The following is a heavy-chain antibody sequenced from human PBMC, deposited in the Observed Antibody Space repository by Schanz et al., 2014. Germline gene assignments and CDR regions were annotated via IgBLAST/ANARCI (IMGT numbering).Heavy chain of an antibody. Sequence: VQLVESGGDLVKPGGSLRLSCVASGFAFSSHDMHWVRQVTGKGLQWVSAIHSTGETYYPDSVQGRFTISRENTKNSLYLQMTNLRAGDTAIYYCARVVRYSGYVRHWFFDLWGRGTSVTVSS. CDR3: ARVVRYSGYVRHWFFDL. D-gene: IGHD5-12*01. J-gene: IGHJ2*01. CDR2: IHSTGET. CDR1: GFAFSSHD. V-gene: IGHV3-13*01.